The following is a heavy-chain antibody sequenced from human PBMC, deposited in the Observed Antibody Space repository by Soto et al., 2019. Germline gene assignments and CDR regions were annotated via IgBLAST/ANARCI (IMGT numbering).Heavy chain of an antibody. V-gene: IGHV1-69*06. CDR3: ASTKYDSSAYYYWYLGL. CDR1: EDTFRNYA. J-gene: IGHJ2*01. D-gene: IGHD3-22*01. Sequence: QVELVQSGAEVKKPGSSVKVSCQASEDTFRNYAISWVRQAPGQGLEWMGGNIPIFGTANYAQKFQGIVTITADTSANTVYLELSSLRSEDTAVYYCASTKYDSSAYYYWYLGLWGPCTLVTVSS. CDR2: NIPIFGTA.